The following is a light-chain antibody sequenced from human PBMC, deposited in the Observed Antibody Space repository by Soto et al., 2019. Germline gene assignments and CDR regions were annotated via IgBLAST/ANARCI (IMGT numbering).Light chain of an antibody. Sequence: DIQMTQSPSTLSASVGDSVTITCRASESISRSLAWYQQKPGKAPTLLIYEASNWESGVPSRFSGSGSGTEFTLTISSLQPGDFAPYYCQQYNSFPPYTFGQGTKLEIK. CDR1: ESISRS. CDR2: EAS. J-gene: IGKJ2*01. CDR3: QQYNSFPPYT. V-gene: IGKV1-5*01.